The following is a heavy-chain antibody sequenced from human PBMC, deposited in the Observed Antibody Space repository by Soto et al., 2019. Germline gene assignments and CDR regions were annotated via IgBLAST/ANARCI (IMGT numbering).Heavy chain of an antibody. CDR3: ARDLAAVPRAFDY. J-gene: IGHJ4*02. CDR2: VYFTGTT. Sequence: SETLSLTCTVSGGSISSYFYIWVRQPPGKGLEWIGSVYFTGTTDYNPTRKSRVTISVDTSKTQFYLNLRSVTAADTAVYYCARDLAAVPRAFDYWGRGTLVTVSS. D-gene: IGHD6-13*01. CDR1: GGSISSYF. V-gene: IGHV4-59*01.